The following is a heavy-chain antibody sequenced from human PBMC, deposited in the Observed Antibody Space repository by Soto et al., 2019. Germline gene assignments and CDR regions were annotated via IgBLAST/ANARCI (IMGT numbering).Heavy chain of an antibody. D-gene: IGHD3-9*01. Sequence: QVQLVESGGGLVKPGGSLRLSCAASGFTFSDYYMSWIRQAPGKGLEWVSYISSSGSTIYYADSVKGRFTISRDNAKNSLYRQMNSLRAEDTAVYYCARDERYDILTGYYRSSTIDYWGQGTLVTVSS. CDR2: ISSSGSTI. J-gene: IGHJ4*02. V-gene: IGHV3-11*01. CDR3: ARDERYDILTGYYRSSTIDY. CDR1: GFTFSDYY.